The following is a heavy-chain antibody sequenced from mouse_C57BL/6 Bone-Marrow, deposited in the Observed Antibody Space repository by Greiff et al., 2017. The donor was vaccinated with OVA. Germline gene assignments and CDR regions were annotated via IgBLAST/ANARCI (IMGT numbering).Heavy chain of an antibody. J-gene: IGHJ2*01. Sequence: QVQLQQSGPELVKPGASVKISCKASGYAFSSSWMNWVKQRPGKGLEWIGRIYPGDGDTNYNGKFKGKATLTADKSSSTAYMQLSSLTSEDSAVYFCARWDDFDYFDYWGQGTTLTVSS. CDR1: GYAFSSSW. V-gene: IGHV1-82*01. CDR2: IYPGDGDT. CDR3: ARWDDFDYFDY. D-gene: IGHD2-4*01.